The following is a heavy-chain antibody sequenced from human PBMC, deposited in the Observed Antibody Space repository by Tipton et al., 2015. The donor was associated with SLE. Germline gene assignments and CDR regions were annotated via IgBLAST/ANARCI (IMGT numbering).Heavy chain of an antibody. Sequence: SLRLSCAASGFTFSSYGMHWVRQAPGKGLEWVAVISYDGSDKFYADSVQGRFTISRDNSKNTLYLQMNSLRAEDTALYYCAGSHYSGSGSYYDLEYWGQGTLVTVSS. J-gene: IGHJ4*02. V-gene: IGHV3-30*03. D-gene: IGHD3-10*01. CDR3: AGSHYSGSGSYYDLEY. CDR2: ISYDGSDK. CDR1: GFTFSSYG.